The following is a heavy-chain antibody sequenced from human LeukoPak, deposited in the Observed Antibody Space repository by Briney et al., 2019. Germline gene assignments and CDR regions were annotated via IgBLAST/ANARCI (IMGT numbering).Heavy chain of an antibody. CDR3: ARSLRYYDILTGYYSDDAFDI. V-gene: IGHV1-69*01. J-gene: IGHJ3*02. D-gene: IGHD3-9*01. CDR2: IIPIFGTA. CDR1: GGTFSSYA. Sequence: SVKVSCKAPGGTFSSYAISWVRQAPGQGLEWMGGIIPIFGTANYAQKFQGRVTITADESTSTAYMELSSLRSEDTAVYYCARSLRYYDILTGYYSDDAFDIWGQGTMVTVSS.